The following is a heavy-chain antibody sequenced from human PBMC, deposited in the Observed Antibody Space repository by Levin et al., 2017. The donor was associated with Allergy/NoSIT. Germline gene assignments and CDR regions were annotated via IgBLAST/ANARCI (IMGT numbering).Heavy chain of an antibody. CDR3: ARRKKYDSFDSYAMDV. CDR2: ISYDGSNK. V-gene: IGHV3-30-3*01. CDR1: GFTFSSYP. J-gene: IGHJ6*02. D-gene: IGHD3-16*01. Sequence: GGSLRLSCEASGFTFSSYPMHWVRQAPGKGLEWVAVISYDGSNKFYADSVKGRFTISRDNSKNTVYLQMTSLRTADTALYYCARRKKYDSFDSYAMDVWGRGTAVTVSS.